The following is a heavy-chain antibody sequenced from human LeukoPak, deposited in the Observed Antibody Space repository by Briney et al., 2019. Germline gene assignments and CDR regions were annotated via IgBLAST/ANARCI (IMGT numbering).Heavy chain of an antibody. Sequence: ASVKVSCKASGYIFNKYSMHWVRQAPGQGLEWMGIITPSDGDTRYAQKFQGRVTMTRDTSTRTFYMELSSLRSEDTAVYYCARDSRPELDFNWFDPWGQGTLVTVSS. V-gene: IGHV1-46*02. D-gene: IGHD1-1*01. CDR2: ITPSDGDT. J-gene: IGHJ5*02. CDR1: GYIFNKYS. CDR3: ARDSRPELDFNWFDP.